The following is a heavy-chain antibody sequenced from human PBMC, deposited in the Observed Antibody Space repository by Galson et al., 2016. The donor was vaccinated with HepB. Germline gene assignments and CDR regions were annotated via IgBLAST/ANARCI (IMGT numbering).Heavy chain of an antibody. CDR1: GGSISSTNYF. CDR2: IYYTGNT. CDR3: AREVDKPTAGTQDAFDL. D-gene: IGHD6-13*01. Sequence: TLSLTCIVSGGSISSTNYFWSWVRQPPGKGLEWIAYIYYTGNTYYNPSVKSRVAMSVDPSKNQFSLQLNSVTAADTAVYYCAREVDKPTAGTQDAFDLWGRGTLLTVSS. J-gene: IGHJ2*01. V-gene: IGHV4-30-4*01.